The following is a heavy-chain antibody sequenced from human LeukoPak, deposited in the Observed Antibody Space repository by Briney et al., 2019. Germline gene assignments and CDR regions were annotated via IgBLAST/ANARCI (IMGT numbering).Heavy chain of an antibody. CDR1: GFTFSSYG. CDR3: ASNYDSSGYYYGDAFDI. D-gene: IGHD3-22*01. CDR2: ISYDGSNK. V-gene: IGHV3-30*03. Sequence: GGSLRLSCAASGFTFSSYGMHWVRQAPGKGLEWVAVISYDGSNKYYADSVKGRFTISRDNSKNTLYLQMGSLRAEDMAVYYCASNYDSSGYYYGDAFDIWGQGTMVTVSS. J-gene: IGHJ3*02.